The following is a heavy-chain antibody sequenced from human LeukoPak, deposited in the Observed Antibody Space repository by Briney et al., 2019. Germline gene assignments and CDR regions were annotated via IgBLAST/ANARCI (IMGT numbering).Heavy chain of an antibody. J-gene: IGHJ4*02. Sequence: SETLSLTCTVSGASITSYHWSWIRQSAGKGLEWIGRIYVTGSTNYNPSLKSRVTMSIDTSKNQFSLRVSSVTAADTAVYYCARDGLYTSGYSYFDYWGQGTLVSVSS. CDR1: GASITSYH. CDR3: ARDGLYTSGYSYFDY. D-gene: IGHD5-18*01. V-gene: IGHV4-4*07. CDR2: IYVTGST.